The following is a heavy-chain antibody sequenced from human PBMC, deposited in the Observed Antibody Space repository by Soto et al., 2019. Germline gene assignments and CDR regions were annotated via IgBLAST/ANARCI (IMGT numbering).Heavy chain of an antibody. CDR1: GFTFSNAW. J-gene: IGHJ3*02. D-gene: IGHD2-2*01. CDR3: TTDPFSPYIVVVPAGRAFDI. Sequence: EVQLVESGGGLVKPGGSLRLSCAASGFTFSNAWMSWVRQAPGKGLEWVGRIKSKTDGGTTDYAAPVKGRFTISREDSKNTLYLQMNSLKTEDTAVYYCTTDPFSPYIVVVPAGRAFDIWGQGTMVTVSS. V-gene: IGHV3-15*01. CDR2: IKSKTDGGTT.